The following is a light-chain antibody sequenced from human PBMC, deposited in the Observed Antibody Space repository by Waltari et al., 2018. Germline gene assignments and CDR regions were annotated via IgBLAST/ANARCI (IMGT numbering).Light chain of an antibody. CDR3: QKYDRLPAT. Sequence: EIVLTQTPGPLSLSPGQRATLSCRASQSVSRFLAWYQQKPGQAPRLLISGASSRATGIPDRFSGSGSGTDFSLTISRLEPEDFAVYYCQKYDRLPATFGQGTKVEIK. J-gene: IGKJ1*01. CDR1: QSVSRF. V-gene: IGKV3-20*01. CDR2: GAS.